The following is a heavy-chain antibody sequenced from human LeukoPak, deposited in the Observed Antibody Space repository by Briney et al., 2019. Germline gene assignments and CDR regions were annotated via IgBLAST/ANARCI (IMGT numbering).Heavy chain of an antibody. D-gene: IGHD3-10*01. CDR3: ARAHYYGSGSHFSHFDY. Sequence: SETLSLTCAVYGGSFSGYYWSWIRQPPGKGLEWIGEINHSGSTNYNPSLKSRVTISVDTSKNQFSLKLSSVTAADTAVYYCARAHYYGSGSHFSHFDYWGQGTLVTVSS. CDR2: INHSGST. J-gene: IGHJ4*02. V-gene: IGHV4-34*01. CDR1: GGSFSGYY.